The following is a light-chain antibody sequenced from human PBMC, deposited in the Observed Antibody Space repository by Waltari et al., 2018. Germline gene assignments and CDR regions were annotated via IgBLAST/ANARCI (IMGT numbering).Light chain of an antibody. CDR3: HHSSSLPYS. J-gene: IGKJ2*03. V-gene: IGKV6-21*01. CDR2: YVS. CDR1: HDIGGR. Sequence: EVVLTQSPEFQSVTLKEKVTITCLASHDIGGRLHWYQQKPDQSPEILIMYVSQSFSGVPSRFSGSGSGTDFTLTIDGLEAEDAATYYCHHSSSLPYSFGQGTKLEIK.